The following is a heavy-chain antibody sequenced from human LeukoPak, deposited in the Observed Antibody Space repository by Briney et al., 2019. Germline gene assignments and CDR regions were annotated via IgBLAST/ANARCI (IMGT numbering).Heavy chain of an antibody. CDR1: GYSISSGYY. CDR3: ARHYDFWSGYYAFDI. D-gene: IGHD3-3*01. Sequence: SETLSLTYAVSGYSISSGYYWGWIRQPPGTGREWVGSIYHSGSTYYNASLKSRVTISVDTSKNQFSLKLSSVTAADTAVYYCARHYDFWSGYYAFDIWGQGTMVTVSS. V-gene: IGHV4-38-2*01. J-gene: IGHJ3*02. CDR2: IYHSGST.